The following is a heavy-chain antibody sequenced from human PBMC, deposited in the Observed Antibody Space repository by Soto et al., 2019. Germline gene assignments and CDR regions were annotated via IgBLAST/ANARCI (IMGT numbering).Heavy chain of an antibody. CDR2: MNPNSGNT. CDR1: GYTFTSYD. CDR3: ARGEYNYCISTSCIYYYHYGMDV. Sequence: GASVKVSCKASGYTFTSYDINWVRQATGQGLEWMGWMNPNSGNTGCAQKFQGRVTMTRNTSISTAYMELSSLRSEDTAVYYCARGEYNYCISTSCIYYYHYGMDVWGQGTTVTVSS. D-gene: IGHD2-2*01. V-gene: IGHV1-8*01. J-gene: IGHJ6*02.